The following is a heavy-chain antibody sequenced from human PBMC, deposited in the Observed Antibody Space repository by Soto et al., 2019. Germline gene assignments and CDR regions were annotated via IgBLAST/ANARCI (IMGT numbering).Heavy chain of an antibody. CDR3: ARSVAGYSSSWYDY. V-gene: IGHV4-31*03. Sequence: QVQLQESGPGLVKPSQTQSLTCTVSGGSISSGGYYWSWIRQHPGKGLEWIGHIYYSGSTYYNPFLKSRVTISVDTSKNQFSLKLRSVNAADTAVYYCARSVAGYSSSWYDYWGQGTLVTVSS. CDR2: IYYSGST. J-gene: IGHJ4*02. D-gene: IGHD6-13*01. CDR1: GGSISSGGYY.